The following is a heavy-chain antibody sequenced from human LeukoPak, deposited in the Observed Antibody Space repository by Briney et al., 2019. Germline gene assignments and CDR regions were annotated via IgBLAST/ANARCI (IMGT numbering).Heavy chain of an antibody. CDR1: GFTFSSYA. Sequence: GGSLRLSCAASGFTFSSYAMSWVRQAPGKGLEWVSAISGSGGSTYYADSVKGRFTISRDNSKNTLYLQMNSLRAEDTAAYYCAKCSSGWYESFDYWGQGTLVTVSS. CDR3: AKCSSGWYESFDY. V-gene: IGHV3-23*01. CDR2: ISGSGGST. J-gene: IGHJ4*02. D-gene: IGHD6-19*01.